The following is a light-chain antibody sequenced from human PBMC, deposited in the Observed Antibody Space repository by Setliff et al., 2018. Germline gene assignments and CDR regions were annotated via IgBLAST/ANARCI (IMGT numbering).Light chain of an antibody. CDR2: DDT. Sequence: SYELTQPPSVSVGPGRTARIPCGGANIGAKSVHWYQHRAGQAPVLVVYDDTDRPSGIPERFSGSNSGNTATLTISRVEAGDEADYYCQVWNSETYPYVFGSGTKVTVL. CDR1: NIGAKS. CDR3: QVWNSETYPYV. J-gene: IGLJ1*01. V-gene: IGLV3-21*03.